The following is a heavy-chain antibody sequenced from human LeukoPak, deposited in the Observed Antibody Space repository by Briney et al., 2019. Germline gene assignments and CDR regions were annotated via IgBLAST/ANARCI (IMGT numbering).Heavy chain of an antibody. CDR1: GYTFTSYY. CDR3: ARSISASVPFDP. CDR2: INPSGGST. V-gene: IGHV1-46*01. Sequence: ASVKVSCKASGYTFTSYYMHWVRQAPGQGLEWMGIINPSGGSTSYAQKFQGRVTMTRDMSTSTAYMELRSLRSDDTAVYYCARSISASVPFDPWGQGTLVTVSS. J-gene: IGHJ5*02. D-gene: IGHD6-6*01.